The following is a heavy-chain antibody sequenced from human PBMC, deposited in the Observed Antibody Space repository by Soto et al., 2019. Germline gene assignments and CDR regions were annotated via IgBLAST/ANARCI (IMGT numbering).Heavy chain of an antibody. V-gene: IGHV4-59*01. D-gene: IGHD3-10*01. CDR2: IYYSGST. Sequence: QVQLQESGPGLVKPSETLSLTCTVSGGSISSYYWSWIRQPPGKGLEWIGYIYYSGSTNYNPSLKSRVTISVDTSKNQFSLQLSSVTAADTAVYYCARGGVSYYGNFEYWGQGTLVTVSS. CDR3: ARGGVSYYGNFEY. J-gene: IGHJ4*02. CDR1: GGSISSYY.